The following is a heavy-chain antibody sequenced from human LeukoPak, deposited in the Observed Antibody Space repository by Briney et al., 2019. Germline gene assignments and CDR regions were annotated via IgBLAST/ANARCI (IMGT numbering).Heavy chain of an antibody. Sequence: ASVKVSCKASGYTFTSYDINWVRQATGQGLEWMGWMNPNSGNTGYAQKFQGRVTMTRNTSISTAYMELSSLRSEDTAVYYCARGRAYSYRRIVGADNFDYWGQGTLVTVSS. CDR3: ARGRAYSYRRIVGADNFDY. D-gene: IGHD1-26*01. CDR1: GYTFTSYD. J-gene: IGHJ4*02. CDR2: MNPNSGNT. V-gene: IGHV1-8*01.